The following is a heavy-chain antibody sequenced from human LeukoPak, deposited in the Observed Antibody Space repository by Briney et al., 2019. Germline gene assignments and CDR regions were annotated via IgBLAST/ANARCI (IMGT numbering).Heavy chain of an antibody. D-gene: IGHD1-26*01. CDR1: GGSISSYY. CDR3: AKSGGYGLIDY. J-gene: IGHJ4*02. CDR2: IYYSGST. Sequence: SETLSLTCTVSGGSISSYYWSWIRQPPGKGLEWIGYIYYSGSTNNNPSLKSRVTISIDTSKNQFSLKLSSVTAADTAMYYCAKSGGYGLIDYWGQGTLVTVSS. V-gene: IGHV4-59*01.